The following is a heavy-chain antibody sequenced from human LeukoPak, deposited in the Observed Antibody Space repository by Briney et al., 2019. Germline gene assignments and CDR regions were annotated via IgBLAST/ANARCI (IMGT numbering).Heavy chain of an antibody. J-gene: IGHJ4*02. Sequence: ASVKVSCKASGYIFTSYGISWVRQAPGQGLEWMGWISAYNGNTNYAQKLQGRVTMTTDTSTSTAYMELRSLRSDDTAVYYCARDLRDGSGSYLVSYWGQGTLVTVSS. CDR1: GYIFTSYG. D-gene: IGHD3-10*01. CDR2: ISAYNGNT. CDR3: ARDLRDGSGSYLVSY. V-gene: IGHV1-18*01.